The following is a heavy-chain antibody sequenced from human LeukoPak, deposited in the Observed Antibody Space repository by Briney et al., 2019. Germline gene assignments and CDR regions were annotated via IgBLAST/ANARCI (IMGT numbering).Heavy chain of an antibody. J-gene: IGHJ4*02. D-gene: IGHD6-6*01. CDR2: ISGSGGST. CDR3: AKFLDSSSLGGFDY. V-gene: IGHV3-23*01. CDR1: GFTFSSYV. Sequence: GGSLRLSCAASGFTFSSYVMSRVRQPPGKGLEWVSAISGSGGSTYYADSVKGRFTISRDNSKNTLYLQMNSLRAEDTAVYYCAKFLDSSSLGGFDYWGQGTLVTVSS.